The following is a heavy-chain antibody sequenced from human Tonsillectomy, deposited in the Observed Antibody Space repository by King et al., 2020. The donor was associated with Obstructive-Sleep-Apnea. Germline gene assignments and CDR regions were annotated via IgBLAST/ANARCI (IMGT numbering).Heavy chain of an antibody. V-gene: IGHV4-39*07. CDR2: IYYSGST. D-gene: IGHD1-14*01. CDR3: ARWYKGTGRFFDY. Sequence: LQLQESGPGLVKPSETLSLTCTVSGGSISSSSYYWGWIRQPPGKGLEWIGSIYYSGSTYYNPSLKSRVTISVDTSKNQFSLKLSPVTAAETAVYYCARWYKGTGRFFDYWGQGALATVSS. J-gene: IGHJ4*02. CDR1: GGSISSSSYY.